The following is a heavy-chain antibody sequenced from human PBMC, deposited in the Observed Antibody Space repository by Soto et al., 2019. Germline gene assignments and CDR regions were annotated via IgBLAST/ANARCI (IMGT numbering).Heavy chain of an antibody. Sequence: ASVKVSCKASGYTFSTYGITWVRQAPVQGLDWMGWINPFKGDTNSAARFQDRVTMTTDTSTRTAYMELRSLRSDDTAVYYCARVKVPAAILGAFDLWGQGTLVTVSS. V-gene: IGHV1-18*01. J-gene: IGHJ3*01. CDR2: INPFKGDT. CDR1: GYTFSTYG. D-gene: IGHD2-2*02. CDR3: ARVKVPAAILGAFDL.